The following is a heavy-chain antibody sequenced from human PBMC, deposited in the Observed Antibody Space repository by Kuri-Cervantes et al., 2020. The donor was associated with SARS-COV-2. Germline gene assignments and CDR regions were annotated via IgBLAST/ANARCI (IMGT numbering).Heavy chain of an antibody. V-gene: IGHV4-30-2*01. CDR3: ARVGPYCSSTSCQPYFDY. CDR2: IYHSGST. J-gene: IGHJ4*02. Sequence: SETLSLTCAVSGGSISSGGYFWSWIRQPPGKGLEWIGYIYHSGSTYYNPSLKSRVTISVDRSKNQFSLKLSSVTAADTAVYYCARVGPYCSSTSCQPYFDYWGQGTLVTVSS. D-gene: IGHD2-2*01. CDR1: GGSISSGGYF.